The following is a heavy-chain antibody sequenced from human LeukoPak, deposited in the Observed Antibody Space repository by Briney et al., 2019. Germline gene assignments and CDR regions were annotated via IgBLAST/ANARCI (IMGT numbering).Heavy chain of an antibody. CDR2: IKQDGSEK. V-gene: IGHV3-7*01. D-gene: IGHD4-17*01. Sequence: GGSLRLSCAASGFTVSSNYMSWVRQAPGKGLEWVADIKQDGSEKYYVDSVKGRFTISRDNAKNSLYLQMNSLRAEDTAVYYCARDRLHYGEYEKTFDYWGQGTLVTVSS. J-gene: IGHJ4*02. CDR1: GFTVSSNY. CDR3: ARDRLHYGEYEKTFDY.